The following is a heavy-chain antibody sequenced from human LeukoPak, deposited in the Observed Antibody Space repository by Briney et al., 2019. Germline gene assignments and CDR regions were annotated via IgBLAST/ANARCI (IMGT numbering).Heavy chain of an antibody. V-gene: IGHV3-21*01. CDR2: ISSSSSYI. J-gene: IGHJ4*02. CDR3: ARDRSLTAFDY. D-gene: IGHD5-18*01. CDR1: GFTFSSYS. Sequence: GGSLRLSCAASGFTFSSYSMNWVRQAPGKGLEWVSSISSSSSYIHYADSVKGRFTISRDNAKNSLYLQMNSPRAEDTAEYYCARDRSLTAFDYWGLGTLVTVSS.